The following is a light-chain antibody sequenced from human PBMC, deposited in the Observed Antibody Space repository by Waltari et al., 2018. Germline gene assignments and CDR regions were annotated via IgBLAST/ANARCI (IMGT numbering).Light chain of an antibody. J-gene: IGLJ3*02. CDR3: AAWDDSLHAWV. V-gene: IGLV1-44*01. CDR1: RSNIGSET. Sequence: QSVLTQPPSGSGTPGQRVTISCSGGRSNIGSETVNWYQQLPGTAPKVLIYNDNQRPPGVPDRFSGSKSGTSASLAISGLQSEDEADYYCAAWDDSLHAWVFGGGTKLTVL. CDR2: NDN.